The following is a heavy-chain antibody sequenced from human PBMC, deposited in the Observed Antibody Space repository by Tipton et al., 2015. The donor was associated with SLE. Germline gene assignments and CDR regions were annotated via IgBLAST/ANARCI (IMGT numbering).Heavy chain of an antibody. J-gene: IGHJ2*01. D-gene: IGHD4-23*01. CDR1: GFTFSSFE. V-gene: IGHV3-23*01. CDR2: ISGTGSVT. CDR3: ARQRVVNGFFEL. Sequence: SLRLSCAVYGFTFSSFEMNWVRQAPGKGLEWVSGISGTGSVTHYADSVKGRFTISRDNSKNTVDLQMNSLTAGDTAVYYCARQRVVNGFFELWGRGTLVAVSS.